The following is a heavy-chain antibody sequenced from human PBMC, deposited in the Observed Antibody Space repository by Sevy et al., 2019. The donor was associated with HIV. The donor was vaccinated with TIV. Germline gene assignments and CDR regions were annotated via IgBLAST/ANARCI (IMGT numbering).Heavy chain of an antibody. CDR2: INHSGST. D-gene: IGHD2-2*01. CDR3: ARSPPVVVVPGAPSWFDP. CDR1: GGSFSGYY. V-gene: IGHV4-34*01. J-gene: IGHJ5*02. Sequence: SETLSLTCAVHGGSFSGYYWSWIRQPPGKGLEWIGQINHSGSTNYNPSLKSRVTISVDTSKKQFSLKLSSVTAADTAVYYCARSPPVVVVPGAPSWFDPWGQGTMVTVSS.